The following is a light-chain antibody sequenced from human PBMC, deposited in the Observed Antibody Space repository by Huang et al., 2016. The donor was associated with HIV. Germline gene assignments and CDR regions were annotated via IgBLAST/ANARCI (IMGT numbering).Light chain of an antibody. CDR2: WAS. CDR3: QQYYGSPPT. V-gene: IGKV4-1*01. J-gene: IGKJ1*01. CDR1: QRILYNSDKKNY. Sequence: DIVMTQSPDSLAVSLGERATINCKSSQRILYNSDKKNYLALYQQKPGQPPKRRIYWASTRESGVPERFSGGGSGTDFALTISSLQAGDVAVYYCQQYYGSPPTFGQGTKVEIK.